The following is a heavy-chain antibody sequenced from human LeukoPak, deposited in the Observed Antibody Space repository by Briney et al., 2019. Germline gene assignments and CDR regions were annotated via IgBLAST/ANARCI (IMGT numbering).Heavy chain of an antibody. CDR3: ARDSKASPGAFQIRGANFMDV. J-gene: IGHJ6*03. CDR1: GDSISTYY. Sequence: SESLSLTCIVSGDSISTYYWSWIRQPAGQGLEWNGRVYPTGSTNYNPSLKTRVTMSVDTSNNQLSLRLTSVTAADTAVYYCARDSKASPGAFQIRGANFMDVWGKGTTVTISS. CDR2: VYPTGST. V-gene: IGHV4-4*07. D-gene: IGHD3-10*01.